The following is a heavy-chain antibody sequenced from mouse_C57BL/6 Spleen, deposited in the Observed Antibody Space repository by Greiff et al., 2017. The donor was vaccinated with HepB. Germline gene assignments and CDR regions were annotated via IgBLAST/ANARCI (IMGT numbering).Heavy chain of an antibody. V-gene: IGHV5-4*01. J-gene: IGHJ2*01. CDR1: GFTFSSYA. CDR3: ARAGNRDYYLDY. Sequence: EVQVVESGGGLVKPGGSLKLSCAASGFTFSSYAMSWVRQTPEKRLEWVATISDGGSYTYYPDNVKGRFTISRDNAKNNLYLQMSHLKSEDTAMYYCARAGNRDYYLDYWGQGTTLTVSS. CDR2: ISDGGSYT.